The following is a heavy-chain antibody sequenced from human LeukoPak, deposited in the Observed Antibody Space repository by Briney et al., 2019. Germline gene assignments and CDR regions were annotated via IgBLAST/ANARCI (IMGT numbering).Heavy chain of an antibody. Sequence: GGSLRLSCEPSGFSFSDYYMSWIRQAPGKGLGWVAYINDSGDTIYYADSVKGRFTISRDNAKNSLYLQMTSLRAEDTAVYYCARGQTGDFDPWGQGTLVTVSS. J-gene: IGHJ5*02. V-gene: IGHV3-11*04. CDR2: INDSGDTI. D-gene: IGHD4-17*01. CDR3: ARGQTGDFDP. CDR1: GFSFSDYY.